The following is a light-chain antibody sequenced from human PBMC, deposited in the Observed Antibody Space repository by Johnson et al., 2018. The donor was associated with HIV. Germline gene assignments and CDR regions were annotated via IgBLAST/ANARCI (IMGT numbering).Light chain of an antibody. CDR1: SSNIGNNY. CDR3: GTWDSSLSAYV. J-gene: IGLJ1*01. V-gene: IGLV1-51*02. CDR2: ENN. Sequence: QSVLTQSPSVSAAPGQKVTISCSGSSSNIGNNYVSWYQQLPGTAHKLLIYENNKRPSGIPDRFSGSKSGPSATLGITGLQTGDEADYYCGTWDSSLSAYVFGTGTKVTVL.